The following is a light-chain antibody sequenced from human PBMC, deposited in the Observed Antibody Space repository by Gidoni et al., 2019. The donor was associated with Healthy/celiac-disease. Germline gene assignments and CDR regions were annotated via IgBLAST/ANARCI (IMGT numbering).Light chain of an antibody. Sequence: DIQLTQSPSFLSASVGDRVTITCRASQGISSYLAWYQQKPGKAPKLLIYAASTLQSGVPSRFSGSGSGTEFTLTISSLQPEDFATYYCQQLNSYPRCSFXXXTKLEIK. CDR2: AAS. CDR3: QQLNSYPRCS. CDR1: QGISSY. V-gene: IGKV1-9*01. J-gene: IGKJ2*04.